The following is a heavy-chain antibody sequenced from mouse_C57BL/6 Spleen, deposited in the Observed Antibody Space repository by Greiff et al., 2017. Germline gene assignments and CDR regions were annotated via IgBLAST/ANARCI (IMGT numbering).Heavy chain of an antibody. V-gene: IGHV6-6*01. CDR2: IRNKANNHAT. Sequence: EVKLVESGGGLVQPGGSMKLSCAASGFTFSDAWMDWVRQSPEKGLEWVAEIRNKANNHATYYAVSVKGRFTISRDDSKSSVYLHMNSLRAEDTGIYYCTRGITTVVATSNYWGQGTTLTVSS. CDR3: TRGITTVVATSNY. J-gene: IGHJ2*01. D-gene: IGHD1-1*01. CDR1: GFTFSDAW.